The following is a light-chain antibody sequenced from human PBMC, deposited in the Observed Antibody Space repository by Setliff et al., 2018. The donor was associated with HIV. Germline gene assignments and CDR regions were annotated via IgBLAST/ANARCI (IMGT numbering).Light chain of an antibody. J-gene: IGLJ1*01. CDR3: SSYASSNTLP. CDR1: SSNVGGSKY. Sequence: QSALAQPRSVSGSPGQSVTISCTGTSSNVGGSKYVSWYQQYPGKAPKLLIYEVNKRPSEVPDRFSGSKSGNTASLTISGLQAEDEADYYCSSYASSNTLPFGTGTKVTVL. V-gene: IGLV2-11*01. CDR2: EVN.